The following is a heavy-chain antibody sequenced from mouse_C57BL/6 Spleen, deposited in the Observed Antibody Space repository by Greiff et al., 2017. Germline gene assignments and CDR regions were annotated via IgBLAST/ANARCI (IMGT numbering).Heavy chain of an antibody. CDR3: AKNVYDWYFDV. Sequence: VKLLESGPGLVQPSQSLSITCTVSGFSLTSYGVHWVRQSPGKGLEWLGVIWRGGSTDYNAAFMSRLSITKDNSKSQVFFKMNSLQADDTAIYDCAKNVYDWYFDVWGTGTTVTVSS. J-gene: IGHJ1*03. CDR1: GFSLTSYG. CDR2: IWRGGST. D-gene: IGHD1-1*01. V-gene: IGHV2-5*01.